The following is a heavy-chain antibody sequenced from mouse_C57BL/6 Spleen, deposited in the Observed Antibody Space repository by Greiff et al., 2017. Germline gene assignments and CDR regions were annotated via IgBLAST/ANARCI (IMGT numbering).Heavy chain of an antibody. D-gene: IGHD1-1*01. Sequence: EVHLVESGGGLVQPGGSLKLSCAASGFTFSDYGMAWVRQAPRKGPEWVAFISNLAYSIYYADTVTGRFTISRENAKNTLYLEMSSLRSEDTAMYYCARTPPTVPRLNWYFDVWGTGTTVTVSS. CDR2: ISNLAYSI. V-gene: IGHV5-15*01. J-gene: IGHJ1*03. CDR1: GFTFSDYG. CDR3: ARTPPTVPRLNWYFDV.